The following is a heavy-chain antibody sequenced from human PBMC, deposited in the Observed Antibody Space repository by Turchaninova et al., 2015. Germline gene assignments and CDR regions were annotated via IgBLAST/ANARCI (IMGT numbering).Heavy chain of an antibody. CDR3: ARGGFYSSGSFYDY. Sequence: EVQLVESGGGLVHLCVLLVSSVAASGSNISDYEVNLVRQDPRKAMEWISSITGSGNYIYYADSVQGRFTISRDNAKNSLFLQMNDLRDDDTAVYYCARGGFYSSGSFYDYWGQGALVTVSS. J-gene: IGHJ4*02. D-gene: IGHD3-10*01. V-gene: IGHV3-48*03. CDR1: GSNISDYE. CDR2: ITGSGNYI.